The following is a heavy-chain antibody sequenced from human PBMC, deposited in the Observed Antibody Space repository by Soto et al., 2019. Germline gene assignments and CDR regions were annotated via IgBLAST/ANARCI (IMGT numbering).Heavy chain of an antibody. CDR1: GYTFTHYA. D-gene: IGHD1-26*01. Sequence: ASVKVSCKASGYTFTHYAIHWVRQAPGQRLEWMGWINAGHGTTKYSQTFQGRVTITRDTSASTAYMELSSLRPEDTTMYYCARSPYSGSYYGYFDYWGQGTLVTVSS. V-gene: IGHV1-3*01. CDR2: INAGHGTT. J-gene: IGHJ4*02. CDR3: ARSPYSGSYYGYFDY.